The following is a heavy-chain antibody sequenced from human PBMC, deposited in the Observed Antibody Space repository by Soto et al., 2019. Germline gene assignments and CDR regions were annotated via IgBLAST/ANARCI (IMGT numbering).Heavy chain of an antibody. Sequence: SETLSLTCAVYGGSFSGYYWSWIRQPPGKGLEWIGEINHSGSTNYNPSLKSRVTISVDTSKNQFSLKLSSVTAADTAVYYCARGPPYYDFWSGHFDYWGQGTLVPVYS. CDR1: GGSFSGYY. CDR2: INHSGST. D-gene: IGHD3-3*01. V-gene: IGHV4-34*01. J-gene: IGHJ4*02. CDR3: ARGPPYYDFWSGHFDY.